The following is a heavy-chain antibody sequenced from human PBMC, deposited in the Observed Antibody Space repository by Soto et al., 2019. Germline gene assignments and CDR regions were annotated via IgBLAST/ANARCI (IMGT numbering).Heavy chain of an antibody. CDR2: IYYSGST. CDR1: GGSISSYY. D-gene: IGHD6-13*01. Sequence: PSQNLSLTCTVSGGSISSYYWSWIRQPPEKRLEWIGYIYYSGSTNYNPSLKSRVTISVDTSKNQFSLKLRSVTAADTAVYYCARRLAAAGPYYFDYWGQGTLVTVS. J-gene: IGHJ4*02. V-gene: IGHV4-59*01. CDR3: ARRLAAAGPYYFDY.